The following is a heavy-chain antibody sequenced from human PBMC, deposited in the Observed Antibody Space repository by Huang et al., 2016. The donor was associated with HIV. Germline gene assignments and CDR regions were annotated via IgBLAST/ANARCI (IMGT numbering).Heavy chain of an antibody. CDR1: GGSINTGRYY. CDR2: RYDTGKR. J-gene: IGHJ2*01. CDR3: ARNHDFWRGRMFAISYFDV. D-gene: IGHD3-3*01. Sequence: QMRFQESGPGLVKPSGTLSLTCNVSGGSINTGRYYWGWIRQPPGRGRGGVGSRYDTGKRHDEPSLKGRLTMSADTSKNQFSLNLSAVTAADTAIYYCARNHDFWRGRMFAISYFDVWGRGTLVTVAS. V-gene: IGHV4-39*01.